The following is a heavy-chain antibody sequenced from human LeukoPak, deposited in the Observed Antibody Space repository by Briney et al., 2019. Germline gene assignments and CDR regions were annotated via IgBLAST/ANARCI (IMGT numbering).Heavy chain of an antibody. CDR1: GYAFTSHA. V-gene: IGHV1-69*13. CDR2: IIPIFGTA. J-gene: IGHJ6*02. Sequence: ASVRVSCKASGYAFTSHAISWVRQAPGQGLEWMGGIIPIFGTANYAQKFQGRVTITADESTSTAYMELSSLRSEDTAVYYCATKNIVATRSSYYYYYGMDVWGQGTTVTVSS. D-gene: IGHD5-12*01. CDR3: ATKNIVATRSSYYYYYGMDV.